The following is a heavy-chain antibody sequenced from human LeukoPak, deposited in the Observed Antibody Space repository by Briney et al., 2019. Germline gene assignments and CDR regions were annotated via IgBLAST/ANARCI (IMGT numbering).Heavy chain of an antibody. V-gene: IGHV3-74*01. J-gene: IGHJ6*02. CDR3: ARDLRKGYCSSTSCYMHGMDV. Sequence: GGSLRLSCAASGFTFSSYWMHWVRQAPGKGLVWVSRINSDGSSTSYADSVKGRFTISRDNAKNTLYLQMNSLRAEDTAVYYCARDLRKGYCSSTSCYMHGMDVWGQGPRSPSP. D-gene: IGHD2-2*02. CDR1: GFTFSSYW. CDR2: INSDGSST.